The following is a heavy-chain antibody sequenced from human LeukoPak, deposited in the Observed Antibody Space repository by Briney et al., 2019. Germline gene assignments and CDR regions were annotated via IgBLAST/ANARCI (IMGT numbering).Heavy chain of an antibody. CDR1: GYTFTGYY. D-gene: IGHD5-24*01. V-gene: IGHV1-2*02. CDR2: INPNSGGT. CDR3: AREIDRDGYNLGYFDY. J-gene: IGHJ4*02. Sequence: ASVKVSCKASGYTFTGYYMHWVRQAPGQGLEWMGWINPNSGGTNYAQKFQGRVTMTRDTSISTAYMELSRLRSDDTAVYYCAREIDRDGYNLGYFDYWGQGTLVTVSS.